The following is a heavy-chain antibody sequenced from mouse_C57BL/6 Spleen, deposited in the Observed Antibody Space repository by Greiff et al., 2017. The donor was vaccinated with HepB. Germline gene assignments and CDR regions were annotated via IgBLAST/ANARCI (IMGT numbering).Heavy chain of an antibody. V-gene: IGHV1-54*01. CDR2: INPGSGGT. J-gene: IGHJ3*01. CDR1: GYAFTNYL. D-gene: IGHD2-3*01. Sequence: VKLLESGAELVRPGTSVKVSCKASGYAFTNYLIEWVKQRPGQGLEWIGVINPGSGGTNYNEKFKGKATLTADKSSSTAYMQLSSLTSEDSAVYFCARSGDGYSEGFAYWGQGTLVTVSA. CDR3: ARSGDGYSEGFAY.